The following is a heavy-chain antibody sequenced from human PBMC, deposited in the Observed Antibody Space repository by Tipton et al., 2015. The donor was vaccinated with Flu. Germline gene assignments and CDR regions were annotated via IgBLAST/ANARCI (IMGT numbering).Heavy chain of an antibody. CDR1: GGSFSGYY. V-gene: IGHV4-34*01. CDR2: INHSGST. D-gene: IGHD3-10*01. CDR3: ARRTKGTMVRGVIVNWFDP. Sequence: TLSLTCAVYGGSFSGYYWSWIRQPPGKGLEWIGEINHSGSTNYNPSLKSRVTISVDTSKNQFSLKLSSVTAADTAVYYCARRTKGTMVRGVIVNWFDPWGQGTLVTV. J-gene: IGHJ5*02.